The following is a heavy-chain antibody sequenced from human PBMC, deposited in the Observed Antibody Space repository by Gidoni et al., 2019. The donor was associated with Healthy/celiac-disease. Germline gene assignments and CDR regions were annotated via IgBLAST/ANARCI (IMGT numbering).Heavy chain of an antibody. CDR3: TTDAKKGRFDY. J-gene: IGHJ4*02. V-gene: IGHV3-15*07. CDR2: IKSKTDGGTT. CDR1: GFPFSNAW. Sequence: EVQLVESGGGLVKPGGSLRLSCAASGFPFSNAWMKWVRQAPGKGLEWVGRIKSKTDGGTTDYAAPVKGRFTISRDDSKNTLYLQMNSLKTEDTAVYYCTTDAKKGRFDYWGQGTLVTVSS.